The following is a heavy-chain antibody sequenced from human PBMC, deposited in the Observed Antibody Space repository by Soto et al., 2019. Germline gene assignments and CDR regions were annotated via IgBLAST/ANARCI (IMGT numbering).Heavy chain of an antibody. D-gene: IGHD4-17*01. CDR3: ARHDYGDDRDY. CDR2: ISYDGSNK. V-gene: IGHV3-30-3*01. J-gene: IGHJ4*02. Sequence: PGGSLRLSCAASGFTFSSYAMHWVRQAPGKGLEWVAVISYDGSNKYYADSVKGRFTISRDNSKNTLYLQMNSLRAEDTAVYYCARHDYGDDRDYWGQGTLVTVSS. CDR1: GFTFSSYA.